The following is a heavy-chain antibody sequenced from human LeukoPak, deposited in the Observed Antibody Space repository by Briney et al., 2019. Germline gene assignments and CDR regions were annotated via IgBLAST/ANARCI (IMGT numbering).Heavy chain of an antibody. CDR3: ASTVPSGSAPFDY. V-gene: IGHV4-61*02. D-gene: IGHD1-26*01. CDR1: GGSISSGSYY. Sequence: SETLSLTCTVSGGSISSGSYYWSWIRQPAGKGLEWNGRIYTSGSTNYNPSLKSRVTISVDTSKNQFSLKLSSVTAADTAVYYCASTVPSGSAPFDYWGQGTLVTVSS. CDR2: IYTSGST. J-gene: IGHJ4*02.